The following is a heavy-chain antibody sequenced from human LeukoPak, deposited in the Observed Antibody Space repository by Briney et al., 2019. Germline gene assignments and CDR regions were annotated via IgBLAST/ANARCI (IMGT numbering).Heavy chain of an antibody. CDR2: IHADSGNT. J-gene: IGHJ3*02. CDR3: TIGLAGDWDAFDI. V-gene: IGHV1-3*01. CDR1: GYTFTTCA. D-gene: IGHD6-19*01. Sequence: ASVKVSCKPSGYTFTTCAVHWVRQALGQRLEWMGWIHADSGNTKYSQKLQGRVAIARDTSASTIYMELTSLRIEGTAVYFCTIGLAGDWDAFDIWGLGTMVTVSS.